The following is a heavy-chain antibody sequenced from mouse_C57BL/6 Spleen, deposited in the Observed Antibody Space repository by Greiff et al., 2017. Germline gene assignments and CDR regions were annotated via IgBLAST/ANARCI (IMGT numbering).Heavy chain of an antibody. J-gene: IGHJ4*01. CDR3: ARSDYGSSYAMDY. D-gene: IGHD1-1*01. CDR2: IDPANGNT. CDR1: GFNIKNTY. Sequence: LVESVAELVRPGASVKLSCTASGFNIKNTYMHWVKQRPEQGLEWIGRIDPANGNTKYAPKFQGKATITADTSSNTAYLQLSSLTSEDTAIYYCARSDYGSSYAMDYWGQGTSVTVSS. V-gene: IGHV14-3*01.